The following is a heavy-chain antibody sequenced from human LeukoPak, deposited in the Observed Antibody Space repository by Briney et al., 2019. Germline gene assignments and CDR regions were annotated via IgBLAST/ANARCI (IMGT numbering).Heavy chain of an antibody. CDR2: IKQDGSEK. CDR1: GFTFSRYW. Sequence: GGSLRLSCAASGFTFSRYWMSGVRQAPGKGLEWVANIKQDGSEKYYVDSVKGRFTISRDNAKNSLYLQMNSLRAEDTAVYYCARSYYGSGTAYGMDVWGQGTTVTVPS. CDR3: ARSYYGSGTAYGMDV. V-gene: IGHV3-7*04. D-gene: IGHD3-10*01. J-gene: IGHJ6*02.